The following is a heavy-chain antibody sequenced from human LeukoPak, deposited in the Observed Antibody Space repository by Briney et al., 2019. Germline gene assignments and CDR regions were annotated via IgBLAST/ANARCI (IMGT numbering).Heavy chain of an antibody. V-gene: IGHV1-2*02. D-gene: IGHD3-10*01. CDR3: ARDLMVRGGGIDY. Sequence: ASVKVSCKASGYTFTGYYMHWVRQAPGQGLEWMGWINPNSGGTNYAQKLQGRVTMTTDTSTSTAYMELRSLRSDDTAVYYCARDLMVRGGGIDYWGQGTLVTVSS. CDR2: INPNSGGT. CDR1: GYTFTGYY. J-gene: IGHJ4*02.